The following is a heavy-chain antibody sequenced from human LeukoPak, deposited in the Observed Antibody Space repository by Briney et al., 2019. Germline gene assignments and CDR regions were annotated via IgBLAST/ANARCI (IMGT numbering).Heavy chain of an antibody. CDR1: GFTFSSYS. CDR2: ISSSSSYT. V-gene: IGHV3-21*01. CDR3: ARGDCSSTSCYYY. J-gene: IGHJ4*02. Sequence: PGGSLRLSCAASGFTFSSYSMNWVRQAPGKGLEWVSSISSSSSYTYYADSVKGRFTISRDNAKNSLYLQMNSLRAEDTAVYYCARGDCSSTSCYYYWGQGTPVTVSS. D-gene: IGHD2-2*01.